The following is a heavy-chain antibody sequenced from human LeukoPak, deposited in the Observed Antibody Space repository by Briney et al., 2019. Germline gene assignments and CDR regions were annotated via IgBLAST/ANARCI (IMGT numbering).Heavy chain of an antibody. CDR3: ARAAGPGTHLPVDY. D-gene: IGHD3-10*01. CDR2: IIPIFGTA. Sequence: GASVKVSCKASGGVFTTYAISWVRQAPGQGLEWMGGIIPIFGTANYAQKFQGRVTITADKSTSTAYMELSSLRSEDTAVYYCARAAGPGTHLPVDYWGQGTLVTVSS. V-gene: IGHV1-69*06. J-gene: IGHJ4*02. CDR1: GGVFTTYA.